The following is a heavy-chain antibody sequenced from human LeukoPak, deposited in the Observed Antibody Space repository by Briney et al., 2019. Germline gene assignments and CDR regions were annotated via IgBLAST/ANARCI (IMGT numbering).Heavy chain of an antibody. V-gene: IGHV1-8*01. Sequence: ASVKVSCKASGYTFTNYDINWVRQAPGQGLEWMGWMNPNSGNTGYAQKFQGRVSMTRNTYITTAYMELNSLRSGDTAVYYCARVEYHSGYSHVYWGQGTVVTVSS. D-gene: IGHD3-22*01. CDR2: MNPNSGNT. CDR1: GYTFTNYD. J-gene: IGHJ4*02. CDR3: ARVEYHSGYSHVY.